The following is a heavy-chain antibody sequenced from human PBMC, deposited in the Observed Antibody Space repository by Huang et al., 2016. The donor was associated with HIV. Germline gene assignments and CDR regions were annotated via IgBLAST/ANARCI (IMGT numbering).Heavy chain of an antibody. CDR3: ARHREGPVAYYSGWGSHLNYMDV. J-gene: IGHJ6*03. V-gene: IGHV4-39*01. CDR1: GGSIRSSDYH. Sequence: QLLLQESGPGLVKPSEALALTCAVSGGSIRSSDYHWGWIRQPPGKGLGWIGSLYYKGSTHYSPSLKSRVTIAVDTSKNLFFLNLTSMTAADTAVYYCARHREGPVAYYSGWGSHLNYMDVWGRGRTVVVSS. CDR2: LYYKGST. D-gene: IGHD3-10*01.